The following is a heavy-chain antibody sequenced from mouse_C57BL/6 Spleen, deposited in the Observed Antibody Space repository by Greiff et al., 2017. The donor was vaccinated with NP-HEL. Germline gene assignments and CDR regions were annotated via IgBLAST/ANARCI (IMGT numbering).Heavy chain of an antibody. CDR1: GFTFSSYA. Sequence: EVNLVESGGGLVKPGGSLKLSCAASGFTFSSYAMSWVRQTPEKRLEWVATISDGGSYTYYPDNVKGRFTISRDNAKNNLYLQMSHLKSEDTAMYYCARDNWDEDWFAYWGQGTLVTVSA. CDR3: ARDNWDEDWFAY. CDR2: ISDGGSYT. J-gene: IGHJ3*01. D-gene: IGHD4-1*01. V-gene: IGHV5-4*01.